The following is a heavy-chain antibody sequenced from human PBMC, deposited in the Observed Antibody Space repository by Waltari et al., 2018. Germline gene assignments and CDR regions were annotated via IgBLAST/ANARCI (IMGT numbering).Heavy chain of an antibody. Sequence: EVQLLESGGGLVQPGGSLRLSCAASGFTFSSYAMSWVRQAPGKGLEWVSVIYSGGSTYYADSVKGRFTISRDNSKNTLYLQMNSLRAEDTAVYYCAKAAAGKLDYWGQGTLVTVSS. V-gene: IGHV3-23*03. CDR3: AKAAAGKLDY. D-gene: IGHD6-13*01. CDR2: IYSGGST. CDR1: GFTFSSYA. J-gene: IGHJ4*02.